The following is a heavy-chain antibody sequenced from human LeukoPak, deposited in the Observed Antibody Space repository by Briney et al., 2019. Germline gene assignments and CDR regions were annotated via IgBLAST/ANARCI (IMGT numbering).Heavy chain of an antibody. J-gene: IGHJ4*02. CDR2: INWNGGST. Sequence: GGSLRLSCAASGFTFDDYGMSWVRQAPGKGLEWVSGINWNGGSTGYADSVKGRFTISRDNAKNSLYLQMNSLRSEDTAVYYCARDHYSSSWYAGPDYWGQGTLVTVSS. CDR1: GFTFDDYG. CDR3: ARDHYSSSWYAGPDY. D-gene: IGHD6-13*01. V-gene: IGHV3-20*04.